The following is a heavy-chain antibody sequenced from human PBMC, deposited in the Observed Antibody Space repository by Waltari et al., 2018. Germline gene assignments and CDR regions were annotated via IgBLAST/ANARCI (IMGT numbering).Heavy chain of an antibody. Sequence: QVQLQESGTGLVKPSETLSLTCAVSGSSFSSGYYWGWIRQPPGKRLEFIGSIYHSGTTYYNPSLKSRVTILLDTSKTQFSLMLRSVTAADTAVYFCARWFHGDSPSHFDYWGQGTLVTVSS. D-gene: IGHD2-21*02. V-gene: IGHV4-38-2*01. J-gene: IGHJ4*02. CDR1: GSSFSSGYY. CDR3: ARWFHGDSPSHFDY. CDR2: IYHSGTT.